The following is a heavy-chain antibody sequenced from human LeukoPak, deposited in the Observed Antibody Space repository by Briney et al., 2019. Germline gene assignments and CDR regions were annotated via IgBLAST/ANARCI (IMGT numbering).Heavy chain of an antibody. CDR1: GGSISNSSYY. D-gene: IGHD3-10*01. Sequence: PSETLSLTCTVSGGSISNSSYYWNWIRQPPGKGLEWIGYIYYSVSTNYNLSLKSRVTISVDTSENQFSLKLTSVTAADTAVYYCARGGRGRNWFDPWAREPWSPSPQ. CDR3: ARGGRGRNWFDP. V-gene: IGHV4-61*01. CDR2: IYYSVST. J-gene: IGHJ5*02.